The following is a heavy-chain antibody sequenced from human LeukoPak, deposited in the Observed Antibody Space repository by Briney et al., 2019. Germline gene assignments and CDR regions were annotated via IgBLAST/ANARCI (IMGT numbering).Heavy chain of an antibody. CDR3: ARDNMAINRYFDY. Sequence: SETLSLTCTVSGSSISSSAYYWSWIRQYPGKGLEWIGYIYYSGTTYYNPSLTSRLTISIDTSKNQFSLKLSSVTAADTAVYYCARDNMAINRYFDYWGQGTLVTVSS. CDR1: GSSISSSAYY. CDR2: IYYSGTT. J-gene: IGHJ4*02. D-gene: IGHD5-24*01. V-gene: IGHV4-31*03.